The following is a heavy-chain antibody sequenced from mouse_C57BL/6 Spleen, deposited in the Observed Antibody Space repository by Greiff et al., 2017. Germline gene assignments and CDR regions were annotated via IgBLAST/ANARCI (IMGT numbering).Heavy chain of an antibody. D-gene: IGHD1-1*01. CDR1: GYTFTSYW. CDR2: IYPGSGST. V-gene: IGHV1-55*01. Sequence: QVQLQQPGAELVKPGASVKMSCKASGYTFTSYWITWVKQRPGQGLEWIGDIYPGSGSTNYNEKFKSKATLTVDTSSSTAYMQLSSLTSEDSAVYYCARERGYYSSSYGFAYWGQGTLVTVSA. CDR3: ARERGYYSSSYGFAY. J-gene: IGHJ3*01.